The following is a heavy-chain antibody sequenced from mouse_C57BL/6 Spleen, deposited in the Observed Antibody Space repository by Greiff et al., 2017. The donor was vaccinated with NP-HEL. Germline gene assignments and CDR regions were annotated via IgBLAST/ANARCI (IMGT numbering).Heavy chain of an antibody. CDR3: AREGDLGQDFDY. J-gene: IGHJ2*01. V-gene: IGHV5-4*01. CDR1: GFTFSSYA. D-gene: IGHD3-3*01. CDR2: ISDGGSYT. Sequence: EVKLMESGGGLVKPGGSLKLSCAASGFTFSSYAMSWVRQTPEKRLEWVATISDGGSYTYYPDNVKGRFTISRDNAKNNLYLQMSHLKSEDTAMYYGAREGDLGQDFDYWGQGTTLTVSS.